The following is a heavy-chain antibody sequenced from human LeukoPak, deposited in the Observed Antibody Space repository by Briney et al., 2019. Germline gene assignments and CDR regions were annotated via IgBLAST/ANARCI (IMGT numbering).Heavy chain of an antibody. CDR2: ISAYNGNT. V-gene: IGHV1-18*01. D-gene: IGHD2-15*01. J-gene: IGHJ6*03. CDR1: GYTFTSYG. Sequence: ASVKVPCKASGYTFTSYGISWVRQAPGQGLEWMGWISAYNGNTNYAQKPLGRVTITTDTSTSTAYMDLWRPRSNETGVYNSVRNGALAKYCSGGSCYSHYYYYMDVWGKGTTVTVSS. CDR3: VRNGALAKYCSGGSCYSHYYYYMDV.